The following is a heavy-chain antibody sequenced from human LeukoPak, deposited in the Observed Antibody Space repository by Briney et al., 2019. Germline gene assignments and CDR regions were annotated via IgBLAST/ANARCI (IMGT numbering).Heavy chain of an antibody. CDR2: ISYDGSNK. V-gene: IGHV3-30*03. J-gene: IGHJ4*02. D-gene: IGHD6-13*01. CDR1: GFTFSSYS. CDR3: AASGYSSSCLDY. Sequence: PGGSLRLSCAASGFTFSSYSMNWVRQAPGKGLEWVAVISYDGSNKYYTGSVKGRFTISRDNSKNTLYLQMNSLRAEDTAVYYCAASGYSSSCLDYWGQGTLVTVSS.